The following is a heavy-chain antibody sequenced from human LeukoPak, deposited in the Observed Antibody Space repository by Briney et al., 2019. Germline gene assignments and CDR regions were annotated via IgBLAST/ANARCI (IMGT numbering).Heavy chain of an antibody. J-gene: IGHJ5*02. V-gene: IGHV3-11*01. CDR1: GFSFSDYY. CDR2: ISSRGSAM. CDR3: ARGSGDSWTIYDH. D-gene: IGHD2-21*02. Sequence: GGSLRLSCAASGFSFSDYYMSWIRQAPGKGLEWLSYISSRGSAMYYADSVKGRFTISRDNARNSLYLEVSSLTAEDTAVYYCARGSGDSWTIYDHWGQGTLVTVSS.